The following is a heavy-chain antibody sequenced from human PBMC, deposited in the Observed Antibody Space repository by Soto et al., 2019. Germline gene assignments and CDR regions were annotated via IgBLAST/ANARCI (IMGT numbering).Heavy chain of an antibody. V-gene: IGHV4-30-4*01. CDR1: GGSISSGDYY. J-gene: IGHJ4*02. Sequence: QVQLQESGPGLVKPSQTLSLTCTVSGGSISSGDYYWSWIRQPPGKGLEWIGYIYYSGSTYYNPSLKSRVTISVDTSKNQFSLKLSSVTAADTAVYYCARGSNRDDYGDGSFDYWGQGTLVTVSS. CDR2: IYYSGST. CDR3: ARGSNRDDYGDGSFDY. D-gene: IGHD4-17*01.